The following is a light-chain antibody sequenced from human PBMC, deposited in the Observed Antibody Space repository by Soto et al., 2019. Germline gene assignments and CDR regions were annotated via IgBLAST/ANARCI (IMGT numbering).Light chain of an antibody. CDR2: KAS. J-gene: IGKJ4*01. V-gene: IGKV1-5*03. CDR1: QSISTW. Sequence: DIQMTQSPSTLSASVGDRVTITCRARQSISTWLSWYQHKPGKAPKLIIYKASNLEGGVPSRFSGSGSGTEFTITISSLQPDDFPTSCCQQYNNYPFTFGGGTTVEIK. CDR3: QQYNNYPFT.